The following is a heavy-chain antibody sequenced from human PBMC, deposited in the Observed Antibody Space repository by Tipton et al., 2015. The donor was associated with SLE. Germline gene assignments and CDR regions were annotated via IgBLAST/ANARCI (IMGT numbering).Heavy chain of an antibody. J-gene: IGHJ4*02. Sequence: TLSLTCTVSGGSISSHYWSWIRQPPGKGLEWIGYIYFTGSINYNPSLKSRVTISVNMSKNQFSLKLTSVTAADTAVYYCARGDGYNFDYWGQGTLVTVSS. D-gene: IGHD5-24*01. V-gene: IGHV4-59*11. CDR3: ARGDGYNFDY. CDR1: GGSISSHY. CDR2: IYFTGSI.